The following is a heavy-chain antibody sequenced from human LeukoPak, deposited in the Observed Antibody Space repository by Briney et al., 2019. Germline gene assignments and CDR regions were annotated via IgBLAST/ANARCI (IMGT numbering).Heavy chain of an antibody. Sequence: GGSLRLSCAASGFTVSSNYMTWVRQAPGKGLERVSVIYSGGSTSYADSVKGRFTISRDNSKNTLYHQMNSLRAEDTAVYYCARYCRAGSCYDWGQGTLVTVSS. CDR3: ARYCRAGSCYD. J-gene: IGHJ4*02. D-gene: IGHD2-15*01. V-gene: IGHV3-66*01. CDR1: GFTVSSNY. CDR2: IYSGGST.